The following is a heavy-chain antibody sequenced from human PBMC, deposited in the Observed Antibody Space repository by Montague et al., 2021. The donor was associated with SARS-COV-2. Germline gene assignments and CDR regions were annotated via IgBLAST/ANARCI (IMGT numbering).Heavy chain of an antibody. J-gene: IGHJ4*02. CDR2: IDPSDSYT. Sequence: QSGAEVKKPGGSLRISCKGSGYSFTSYWISWVRQMPGKGLEWMGRIDPSDSYTNYSPSFQGHVTISADKSISTAYLQWSSLRASDTAMYYCARRSYSSSWYDYWGQGTLVTVSS. V-gene: IGHV5-10-1*01. CDR3: ARRSYSSSWYDY. CDR1: GYSFTSYW. D-gene: IGHD6-13*01.